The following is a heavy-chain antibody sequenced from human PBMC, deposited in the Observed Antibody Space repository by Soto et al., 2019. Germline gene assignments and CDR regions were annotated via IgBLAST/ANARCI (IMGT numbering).Heavy chain of an antibody. V-gene: IGHV1-2*02. CDR2: VNPDSGGT. CDR1: GYTFTGYY. D-gene: IGHD4-17*01. J-gene: IGHJ4*02. CDR3: ASGSTVLGVRGFDY. Sequence: GASVKVSCKASGYTFTGYYMHWVRQAPGQGLEWMGWVNPDSGGTNYAQKFQGRVTMTRDTSISTAYMELSRLRSDDTAVYYCASGSTVLGVRGFDYWGQGTLVTVSS.